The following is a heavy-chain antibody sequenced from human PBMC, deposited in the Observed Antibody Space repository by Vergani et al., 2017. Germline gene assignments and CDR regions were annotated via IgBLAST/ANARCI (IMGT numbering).Heavy chain of an antibody. CDR2: IYYSGST. V-gene: IGHV4-39*01. J-gene: IGHJ5*02. D-gene: IGHD6-19*01. CDR3: ARHSTVAWLVKLGWIDP. Sequence: QRQLQESGPGLVKPSATLSLTCSVSGASIRSSNYYWGWIRQPPGKGLEWIASIYYSGSTYYNPSLKGRVTISVDTSKNQFSLKLSSVTAADTAGYFCARHSTVAWLVKLGWIDPWGQGILVTVSS. CDR1: GASIRSSNYY.